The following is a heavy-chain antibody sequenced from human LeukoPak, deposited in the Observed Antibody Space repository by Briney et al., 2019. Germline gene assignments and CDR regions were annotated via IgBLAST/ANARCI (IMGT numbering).Heavy chain of an antibody. D-gene: IGHD3-10*01. V-gene: IGHV3-66*01. CDR3: ARGGGIGELSPYYYFDY. CDR1: GFTVSSNY. J-gene: IGHJ4*02. Sequence: GGSLRLSCAASGFTVSSNYMSWVRQAPGKGLEWVSVIYSGGSTYYADSVKGRFTISRDNSKNTLYLQMNSLRAEDTAVYYCARGGGIGELSPYYYFDYWGQGTLVTVSS. CDR2: IYSGGST.